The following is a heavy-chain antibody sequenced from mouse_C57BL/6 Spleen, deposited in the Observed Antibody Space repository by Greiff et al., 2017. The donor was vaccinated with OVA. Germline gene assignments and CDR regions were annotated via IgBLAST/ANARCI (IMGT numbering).Heavy chain of an antibody. D-gene: IGHD1-1*01. Sequence: VQLQQSGAELVKPGASVKMSCKASGYTFTSYWITWVKQRPGQGLEWIGDIYPGSGSTNYNEKFKSKATLTVDTSSSTAYMQLSSLTSEDSAVYYCARGDYGSSTDVWGTGTTVTVSS. CDR3: ARGDYGSSTDV. CDR2: IYPGSGST. CDR1: GYTFTSYW. V-gene: IGHV1-55*01. J-gene: IGHJ1*03.